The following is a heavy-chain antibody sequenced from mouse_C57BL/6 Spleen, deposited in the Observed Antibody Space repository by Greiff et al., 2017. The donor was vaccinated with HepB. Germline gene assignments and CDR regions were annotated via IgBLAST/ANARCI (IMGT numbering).Heavy chain of an antibody. CDR1: GFTFSDYG. CDR2: ISSGSSTI. CDR3: ARNPSYDGYLAWFAY. D-gene: IGHD2-3*01. Sequence: EVKVVESGGGLVKPGGSLKLSCAASGFTFSDYGMHWVRQAPEKGLEWVAYISSGSSTIYYADTVKGRFTISRDNAKNTLFLQMTSLRSEDTAMYYCARNPSYDGYLAWFAYWGQGTLVTVSA. J-gene: IGHJ3*01. V-gene: IGHV5-17*01.